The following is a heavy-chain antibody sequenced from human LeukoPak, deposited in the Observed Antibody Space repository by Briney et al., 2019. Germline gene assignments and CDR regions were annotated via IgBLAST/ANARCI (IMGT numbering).Heavy chain of an antibody. CDR3: ARLGYYDSSGYYPPYYFDY. CDR2: IYPGDSDT. V-gene: IGHV5-51*01. Sequence: GESLQISCKGSGYSFTSYWIGWVRQLPGKGLEWMGIIYPGDSDTRYSPSFQGQVTISADKSISTAYLQWSSLKASDTAMYYCARLGYYDSSGYYPPYYFDYWGQGTLVTVSS. J-gene: IGHJ4*02. CDR1: GYSFTSYW. D-gene: IGHD3-22*01.